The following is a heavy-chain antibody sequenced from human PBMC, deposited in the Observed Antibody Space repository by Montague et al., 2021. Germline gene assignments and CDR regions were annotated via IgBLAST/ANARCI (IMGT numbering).Heavy chain of an antibody. CDR2: IKKDGTEK. CDR1: GFTFSSYW. D-gene: IGHD4-17*01. J-gene: IGHJ4*02. CDR3: SRAWVRSGFDS. V-gene: IGHV3-7*05. Sequence: SLRLSCAASGFTFSSYWMIWVRQAPGKGLEWVASIKKDGTEKYYGGSVMGRFTISRDNAKTSLYLQMSALRAEDTAVYFCSRAWVRSGFDSWGQGTLVTVSS.